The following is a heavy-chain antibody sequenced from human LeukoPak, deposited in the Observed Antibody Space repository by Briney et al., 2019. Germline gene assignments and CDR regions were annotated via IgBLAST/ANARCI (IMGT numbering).Heavy chain of an antibody. CDR1: GFTFDDYG. Sequence: GGSLRLSCAASGFTFDDYGMSWVRQAPGKGLEWVSYISSSGTTIYYADSVKGRFTISRDNAKNSLYLQMNSLRAEDTAVYYCARDRSTVTTWVDYWGQGTLVTVSS. CDR2: ISSSGTTI. J-gene: IGHJ4*02. D-gene: IGHD4-17*01. CDR3: ARDRSTVTTWVDY. V-gene: IGHV3-48*03.